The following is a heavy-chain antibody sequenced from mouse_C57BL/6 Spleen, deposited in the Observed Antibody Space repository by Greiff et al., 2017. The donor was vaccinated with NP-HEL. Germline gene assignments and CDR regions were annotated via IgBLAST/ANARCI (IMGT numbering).Heavy chain of an antibody. J-gene: IGHJ1*03. CDR2: INPSNGGT. CDR3: ARGITTVVERDWYFDV. V-gene: IGHV1-53*01. Sequence: QVQLKQPGTELVKPGASVKLSCKASGYTFTSYWMHWVKQRPGQGLEWIGNINPSNGGTNYNEKFKSKATLTVDKSSSTAYMQLSSLTSVDSAVYYCARGITTVVERDWYFDVWGTGTTVTVSS. D-gene: IGHD1-1*01. CDR1: GYTFTSYW.